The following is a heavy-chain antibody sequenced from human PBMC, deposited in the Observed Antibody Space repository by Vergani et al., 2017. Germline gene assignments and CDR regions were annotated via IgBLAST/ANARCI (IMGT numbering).Heavy chain of an antibody. D-gene: IGHD3-16*01. CDR3: AVRRRVNRVGGELLTKRTFDD. CDR1: GESFSSFY. Sequence: QVQLQQWGAGVVKPSGTLSLTCAVFGESFSSFYWSWIRQPPGKGMEWIGEINNDEHTNYNPSLESRVTVSRDSAKNQFSLNLMSMTAADTAMYYCAVRRRVNRVGGELLTKRTFDDWSQGRLVTVSS. V-gene: IGHV4-34*02. J-gene: IGHJ4*02. CDR2: INNDEHT.